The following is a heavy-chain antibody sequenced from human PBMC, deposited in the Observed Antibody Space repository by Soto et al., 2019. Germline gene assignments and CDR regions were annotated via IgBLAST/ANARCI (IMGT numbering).Heavy chain of an antibody. V-gene: IGHV3-74*01. J-gene: IGHJ6*02. CDR2: INSDGSNR. CDR3: VRRCNRPNCYGMDV. CDR1: GFTFKNYW. Sequence: GGSLRLSCEASGFTFKNYWMHWVRQAPGKGLVWVSRINSDGSNRRYADSVQGRFTISRDNAKNTLFLQMNSLRAADTAVYFCVRRCNRPNCYGMDVWGQGTTVTVSS. D-gene: IGHD6-6*01.